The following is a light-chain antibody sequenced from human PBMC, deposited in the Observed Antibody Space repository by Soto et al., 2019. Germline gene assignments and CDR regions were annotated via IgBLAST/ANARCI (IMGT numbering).Light chain of an antibody. J-gene: IGKJ1*01. CDR1: QSISSW. V-gene: IGKV1-5*03. CDR3: QQSNTYPWT. CDR2: EAS. Sequence: DIQMTQSPSTLSASAGDRVTITCRASQSISSWLAWYQQKPGKAPKLLIYEASSLQSGVPSRFSGSGSGTEFTLTISSLQPDDFATYYCQQSNTYPWTFGQGTKVDIK.